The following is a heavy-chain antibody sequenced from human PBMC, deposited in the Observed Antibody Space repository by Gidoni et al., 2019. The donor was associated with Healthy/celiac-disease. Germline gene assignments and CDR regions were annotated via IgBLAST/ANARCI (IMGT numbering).Heavy chain of an antibody. CDR3: ARDNSGWPPEYFQH. CDR1: GYTFTIYG. CDR2: ISAYNGNT. V-gene: IGHV1-18*01. D-gene: IGHD6-19*01. J-gene: IGHJ1*01. Sequence: QVQLVQSGAEVTKPGASVQVACKASGYTFTIYGISWVRQAPGQGLDWLGWISAYNGNTTYAQKLQGRVTMTTDTSTSTAYMELRSLRSDDTAVYYCARDNSGWPPEYFQHWGQGTLVTVSS.